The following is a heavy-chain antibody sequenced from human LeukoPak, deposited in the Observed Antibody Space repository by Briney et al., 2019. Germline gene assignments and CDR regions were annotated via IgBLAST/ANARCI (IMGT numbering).Heavy chain of an antibody. J-gene: IGHJ3*02. D-gene: IGHD6-13*01. CDR1: GGSISSYY. V-gene: IGHV4-59*12. Sequence: SETLSLTCTVSGGSISSYYWSWIRQPPGKGLEWIGYIYYSGSTNYNPSLKSRVTISVDTSKNQFSLKVNSVTAADTAVYYCARGIPAGPERNFDIWGQGTMVTVSS. CDR2: IYYSGST. CDR3: ARGIPAGPERNFDI.